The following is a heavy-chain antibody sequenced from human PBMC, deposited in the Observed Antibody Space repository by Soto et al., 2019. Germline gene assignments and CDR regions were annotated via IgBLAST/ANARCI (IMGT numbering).Heavy chain of an antibody. CDR2: INSDGRST. CDR1: GFTFSSYW. V-gene: IGHV3-74*01. D-gene: IGHD5-18*01. CDR3: ARTRFGYSYGAFDY. Sequence: GGSLTLSCAASGFTFSSYWMHWVRQAPGKGLVWVSRINSDGRSTSYADSVKGRFTISRDNAKNTLYLQMNSLRAEDTAVYYCARTRFGYSYGAFDYWGQGTLVTVSS. J-gene: IGHJ4*02.